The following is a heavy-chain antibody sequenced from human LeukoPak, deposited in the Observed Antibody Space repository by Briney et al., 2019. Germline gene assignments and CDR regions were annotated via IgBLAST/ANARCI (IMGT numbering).Heavy chain of an antibody. CDR1: GYTFTGYY. CDR2: INPNSGGT. Sequence: ASVKVSCKASGYTFTGYYMHWVRQAPGQGLEWMGWINPNSGGTNYAQKFQGRVTMTRDTSISTAYMELSRLRSDDTAVYYCARQLLGYCSSTSCSTLDYWGQGTLVTVSS. CDR3: ARQLLGYCSSTSCSTLDY. V-gene: IGHV1-2*02. D-gene: IGHD2-2*01. J-gene: IGHJ4*02.